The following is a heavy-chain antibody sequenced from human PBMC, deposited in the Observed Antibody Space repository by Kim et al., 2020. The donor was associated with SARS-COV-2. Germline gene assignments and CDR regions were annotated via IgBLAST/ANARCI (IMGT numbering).Heavy chain of an antibody. V-gene: IGHV4-39*01. CDR2: IYYSGST. Sequence: SETLSLTCTVSGGSISSSSYYWGWIRQPPGKGLEWIGSIYYSGSTYYNPSLKSRVTISVDTSKNQFSLKLSSVTAADTAVYYCARHPGYYDYLWGSYRYAPDDAFGIWGQGTMVTGS. D-gene: IGHD3-16*02. CDR1: GGSISSSSYY. J-gene: IGHJ3*02. CDR3: ARHPGYYDYLWGSYRYAPDDAFGI.